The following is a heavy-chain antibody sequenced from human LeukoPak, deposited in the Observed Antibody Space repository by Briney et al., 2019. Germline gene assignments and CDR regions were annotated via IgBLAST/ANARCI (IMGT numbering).Heavy chain of an antibody. CDR2: IKQDGSEK. CDR3: ARDRDYGDFDAFDI. J-gene: IGHJ3*02. V-gene: IGHV3-7*01. CDR1: GFTFSSYW. Sequence: GGSLRLSCAASGFTFSSYWMSWVRQAPGKGLEWVANIKQDGSEKYYVDSVKGRFTISRDNAKNSLYLQMNSLRAEDTAVYYCARDRDYGDFDAFDIWGQGTMVTVSS. D-gene: IGHD4-17*01.